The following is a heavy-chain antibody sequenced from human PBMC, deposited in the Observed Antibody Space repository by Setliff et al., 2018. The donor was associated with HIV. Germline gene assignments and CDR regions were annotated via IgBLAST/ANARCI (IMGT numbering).Heavy chain of an antibody. J-gene: IGHJ4*02. V-gene: IGHV4-38-2*01. CDR1: GYSISTAYY. CDR3: MRGRSITIFGVAYFDF. Sequence: KPSETLSLTCAVSGYSISTAYYWGWIRQPPGKGLEWIGSVYHSGTTYYNPSLKSRVTIPVDMSNNQFSLKVTSVTAADTAVYYCMRGRSITIFGVAYFDFWGQGTQVTVSS. CDR2: VYHSGTT. D-gene: IGHD3-3*01.